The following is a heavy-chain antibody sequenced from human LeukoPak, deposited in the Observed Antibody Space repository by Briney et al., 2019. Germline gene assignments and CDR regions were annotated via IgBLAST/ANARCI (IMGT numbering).Heavy chain of an antibody. Sequence: PGGSLRLSCAASGFTFSSYSMNWVRQAPGKGLEWVSSISSSSSYIYYADSVKGRFTISRDNAKNSLYLQMNTLRAEDTAVYYCARGSPRVTKGFDYWGQGTLVTVSS. J-gene: IGHJ4*02. V-gene: IGHV3-21*01. D-gene: IGHD4-17*01. CDR3: ARGSPRVTKGFDY. CDR2: ISSSSSYI. CDR1: GFTFSSYS.